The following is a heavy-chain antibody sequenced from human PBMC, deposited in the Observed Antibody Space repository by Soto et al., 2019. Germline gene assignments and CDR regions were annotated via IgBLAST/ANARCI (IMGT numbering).Heavy chain of an antibody. CDR3: ARQQLVTSDAFDI. D-gene: IGHD6-13*01. CDR1: GDSFSSYW. J-gene: IGHJ3*02. Sequence: GESLKISCKGSGDSFSSYWINWVRQMPGKGLEWMGRIDPSDSHTDYSPSFQGQVTISADKSISTAYLQWSSLKASDTAMYYCARQQLVTSDAFDIWGQGTMVTVSS. CDR2: IDPSDSHT. V-gene: IGHV5-10-1*04.